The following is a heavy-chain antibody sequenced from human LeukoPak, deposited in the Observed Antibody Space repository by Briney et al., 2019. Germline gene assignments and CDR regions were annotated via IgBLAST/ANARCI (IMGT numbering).Heavy chain of an antibody. V-gene: IGHV3-23*01. Sequence: GGSLRLSCAASGFTFSSYAMSWVRQAPGRGLEWVSAISGSGGSTYYADSVKGRFTISRDNSKNTLYLQMNSLRAEDTAVYYCAKGSSRPLQLWYMFDYWGQGTLVTVSS. CDR1: GFTFSSYA. CDR3: AKGSSRPLQLWYMFDY. D-gene: IGHD5-18*01. J-gene: IGHJ4*02. CDR2: ISGSGGST.